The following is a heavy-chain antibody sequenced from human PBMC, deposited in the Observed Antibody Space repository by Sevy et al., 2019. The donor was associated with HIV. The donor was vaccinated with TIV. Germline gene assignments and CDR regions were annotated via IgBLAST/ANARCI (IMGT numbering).Heavy chain of an antibody. CDR3: ARAYSSSSHYYYYGIDV. CDR1: GYTFTSYD. V-gene: IGHV1-8*01. Sequence: ASVKVFCKASGYTFTSYDINWVRQATGQGLEWMGWMNPNSGNTGYAQKFQGRVTMTRNTSISTAYMELSSLRSEDTAVYYCARAYSSSSHYYYYGIDVRGQGTTVTVSS. D-gene: IGHD6-6*01. J-gene: IGHJ6*02. CDR2: MNPNSGNT.